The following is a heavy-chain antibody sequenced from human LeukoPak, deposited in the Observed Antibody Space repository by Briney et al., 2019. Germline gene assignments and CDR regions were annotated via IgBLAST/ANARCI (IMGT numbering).Heavy chain of an antibody. Sequence: PSDTLSLTCSVSGGSIISYYWSWIRQPPGKGLEWIAYIYYSGSTNYTPSLKSRATISVDTSRNQFSLSLSSLTAADTAVYYCAGHLYTNSARFYYGMDVWGHGTAVTVSS. CDR1: GGSIISYY. CDR2: IYYSGST. J-gene: IGHJ6*02. V-gene: IGHV4-59*08. CDR3: AGHLYTNSARFYYGMDV. D-gene: IGHD6-6*01.